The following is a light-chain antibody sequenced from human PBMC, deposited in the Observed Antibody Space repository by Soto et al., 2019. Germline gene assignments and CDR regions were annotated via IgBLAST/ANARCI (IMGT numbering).Light chain of an antibody. CDR1: QSITNY. CDR2: AAS. J-gene: IGKJ1*01. Sequence: DIQMTQSPSSLSTSVGDRVTITCRASQSITNYLNWYQQKPGKVPKLLIYAASRLQSGVPSRFSGSGSGTDFTLPINSLKPEDFSIYYCQHSYITPWTFGQGTKVEIK. V-gene: IGKV1-39*01. CDR3: QHSYITPWT.